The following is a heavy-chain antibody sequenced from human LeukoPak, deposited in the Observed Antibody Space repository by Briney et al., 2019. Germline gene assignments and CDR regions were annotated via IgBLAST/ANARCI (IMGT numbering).Heavy chain of an antibody. Sequence: PGGSLRLSCAASGFTFSSYGMHWVRQAPGKGLEWVAIIWYDGSNKFYTDSVRGRFTISRDNSKNTLYLQMNSLRAEDTAVYFCAKVIGLVDPFDYWGQGTLVTVSS. D-gene: IGHD1-26*01. J-gene: IGHJ4*02. CDR3: AKVIGLVDPFDY. CDR1: GFTFSSYG. CDR2: IWYDGSNK. V-gene: IGHV3-33*06.